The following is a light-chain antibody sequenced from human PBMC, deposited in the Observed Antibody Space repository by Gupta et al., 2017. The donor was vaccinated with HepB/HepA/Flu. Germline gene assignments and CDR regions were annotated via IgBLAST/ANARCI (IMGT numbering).Light chain of an antibody. CDR3: QQRSNWPPA. J-gene: IGKJ5*01. V-gene: IGKV3-11*01. CDR2: DAS. Sequence: EIVLTQSPATLSLSPGERATLSCRASQSVSSYLAWYQQKPGQAPRLLIYDASNRATGIPARFIGSVSGTDFSLTISGLEPEDFAVYYCQQRSNWPPAFGQGTRLEIK. CDR1: QSVSSY.